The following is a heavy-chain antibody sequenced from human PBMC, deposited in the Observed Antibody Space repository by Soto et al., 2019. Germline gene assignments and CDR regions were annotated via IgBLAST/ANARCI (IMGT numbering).Heavy chain of an antibody. J-gene: IGHJ4*02. CDR2: VFYGGT. Sequence: LSLTCSVSGRTMSSHDWSWIRQSPDKGLEWLGYVFYGGTDYNPSLGGRVSMSVETSKSQFSLKLTSVTVADTAVYYCASYRGALYFESWGPGILVTVSS. CDR1: GRTMSSHD. D-gene: IGHD3-16*01. CDR3: ASYRGALYFES. V-gene: IGHV4-59*11.